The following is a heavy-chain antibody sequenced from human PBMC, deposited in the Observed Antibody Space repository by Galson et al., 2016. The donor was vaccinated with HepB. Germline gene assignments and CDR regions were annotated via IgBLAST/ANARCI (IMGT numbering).Heavy chain of an antibody. J-gene: IGHJ4*02. CDR3: ARGGRSCAGDCYSAFDS. V-gene: IGHV3-21*01. CDR1: EFTFDIYS. D-gene: IGHD2-21*02. CDR2: MSSGGAYK. Sequence: SLRLSCAASEFTFDIYSMNWVRQAPGKGLEWISSMSSGGAYKYYADSVKGRFTISRDNAKNSLYLQMNTLRAEDTAVYYCARGGRSCAGDCYSAFDSWGQGILVTVSS.